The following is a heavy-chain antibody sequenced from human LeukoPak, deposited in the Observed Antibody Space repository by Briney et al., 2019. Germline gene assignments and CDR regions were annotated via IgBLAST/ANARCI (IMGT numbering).Heavy chain of an antibody. CDR3: ATEGKYYYDSSGYYPLFY. CDR2: ISAYNGNT. CDR1: GYTFANYG. J-gene: IGHJ4*02. V-gene: IGHV1-18*01. Sequence: ASVKVSCKASGYTFANYGISWVRQAPGQGLEWMGWISAYNGNTDYPQKLQGRVTMTRDTSTNTAYMELRSLRSDDTAVYYCATEGKYYYDSSGYYPLFYWGQGTLVTVSS. D-gene: IGHD3-22*01.